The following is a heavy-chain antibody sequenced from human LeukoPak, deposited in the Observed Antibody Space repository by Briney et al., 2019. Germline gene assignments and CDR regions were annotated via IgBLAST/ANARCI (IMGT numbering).Heavy chain of an antibody. Sequence: GGSLRLSCAASGFTFDDYAMHWVRQAPGKGLEWVSGISWNSGSIGYADSVKGRFTISRDNSKNTLYLQMNSLRAEDTAVYYCARAVYYDSSGYDGEPYYFDYWGQGTLVTVSS. CDR1: GFTFDDYA. D-gene: IGHD3-22*01. J-gene: IGHJ4*02. CDR2: ISWNSGSI. V-gene: IGHV3-9*01. CDR3: ARAVYYDSSGYDGEPYYFDY.